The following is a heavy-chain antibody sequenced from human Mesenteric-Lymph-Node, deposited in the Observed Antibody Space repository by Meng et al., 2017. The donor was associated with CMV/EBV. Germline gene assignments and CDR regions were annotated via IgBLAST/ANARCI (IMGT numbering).Heavy chain of an antibody. Sequence: GGSLRLSCATSGFNFDGTAMSWVRQAPGKGLEWVAMINWSGSTTGYADSVKGRFTISRDTSKNTLYLQMDSLRPEDTAIYYGATDPHDFWSGKNWFDFWGQGTLVTVSS. J-gene: IGHJ5*01. CDR1: GFNFDGTA. CDR3: ATDPHDFWSGKNWFDF. D-gene: IGHD3-3*01. CDR2: INWSGSTT. V-gene: IGHV3-20*04.